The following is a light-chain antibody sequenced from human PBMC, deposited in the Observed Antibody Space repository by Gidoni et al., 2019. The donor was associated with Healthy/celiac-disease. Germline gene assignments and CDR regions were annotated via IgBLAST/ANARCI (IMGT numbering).Light chain of an antibody. CDR3: QQYYSTPLT. CDR1: QSVLYSTNNKNY. J-gene: IGKJ4*01. CDR2: CAS. Sequence: DIVLTQSSDSMAVSLGARATINCKSSQSVLYSTNNKNYLAWYQQKPGQPPKLLIYCASTRESGVPDRFSGSGSGTDFTLTISSLQAEDVAVYFCQQYYSTPLTFGGGTKVEIK. V-gene: IGKV4-1*01.